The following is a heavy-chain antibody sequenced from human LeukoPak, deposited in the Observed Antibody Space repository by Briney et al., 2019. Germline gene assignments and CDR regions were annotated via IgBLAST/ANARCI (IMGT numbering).Heavy chain of an antibody. V-gene: IGHV3-33*01. D-gene: IGHD3-22*01. CDR2: IWYDGSNK. CDR1: GFTSSSYG. Sequence: GGSLRLSCAASGFTSSSYGMHWVRQAPGKGLEWVAVIWYDGSNKYYADSVKGRFTISRDNSKNTLYLQMNSLRAEDTAVYYCARDRSYYDSSGYLGGYWGQGTLVTVSS. J-gene: IGHJ4*02. CDR3: ARDRSYYDSSGYLGGY.